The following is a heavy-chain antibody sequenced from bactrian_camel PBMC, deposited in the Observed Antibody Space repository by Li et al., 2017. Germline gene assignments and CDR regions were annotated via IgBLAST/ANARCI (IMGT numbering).Heavy chain of an antibody. CDR1: GFTFSAYA. CDR3: AADLGWCGSAPLQREFRN. CDR2: IYTAGGYT. J-gene: IGHJ4*01. D-gene: IGHD6*01. Sequence: VQLVESGGGLVQPGGSLTLSCATSGFTFSAYAMKWLRQAPGKGLEWVSTIYTAGGYTFYADSVKGRFTVSHVNSNNTMHLQMNSLKPEDTAMYYCAADLGWCGSAPLQREFRNWGQGTQVTVS. V-gene: IGHV3S40*01.